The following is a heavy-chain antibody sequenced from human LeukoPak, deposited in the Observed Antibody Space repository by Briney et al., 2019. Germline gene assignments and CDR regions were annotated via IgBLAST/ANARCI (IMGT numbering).Heavy chain of an antibody. Sequence: ASVNVSCKASGYTFGSYVMHWARQAPGQRLEWMGWINTGNGNTQYSQKFQGRITITRDTSATTAYMELSSLRSEDTAVYYCARDYSGWSNYFGPWGQGTLVTVSS. CDR2: INTGNGNT. CDR3: ARDYSGWSNYFGP. J-gene: IGHJ5*02. D-gene: IGHD6-19*01. CDR1: GYTFGSYV. V-gene: IGHV1-3*04.